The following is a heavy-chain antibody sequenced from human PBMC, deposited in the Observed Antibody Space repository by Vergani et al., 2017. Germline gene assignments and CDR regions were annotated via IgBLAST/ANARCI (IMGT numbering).Heavy chain of an antibody. CDR1: GGSISSYY. J-gene: IGHJ4*02. CDR2: IYYSGST. V-gene: IGHV4-59*01. Sequence: QVQLQESGPGLVKPSQTLSLTCTVSGGSISSYYWSWIRQPPGKGLEWIGYIYYSGSTNYNPSLKSRVTISVDTSKNQFSLKLSSVTAADTAVYYCARGRVKTYGDYDYWGQGTLVTVSS. CDR3: ARGRVKTYGDYDY. D-gene: IGHD4-17*01.